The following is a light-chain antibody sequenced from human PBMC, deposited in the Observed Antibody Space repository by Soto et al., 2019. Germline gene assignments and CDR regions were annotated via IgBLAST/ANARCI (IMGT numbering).Light chain of an antibody. Sequence: EIVLTQSPGTLSLSPGERATLSCRASQSINSNLAWYQQKPGQAPRLLMFRASIRATGFPARFSGSGSGTEFTLTISSLQPEDFAIYYCLQHNTYPLTFGQGTKVDIK. CDR2: RAS. J-gene: IGKJ1*01. V-gene: IGKV3-15*01. CDR1: QSINSN. CDR3: LQHNTYPLT.